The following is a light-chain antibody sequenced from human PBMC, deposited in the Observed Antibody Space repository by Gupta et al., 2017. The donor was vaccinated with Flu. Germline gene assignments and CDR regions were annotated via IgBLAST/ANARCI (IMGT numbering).Light chain of an antibody. CDR3: QSYESSRSGAV. CDR1: RSNIGASYD. J-gene: IGLJ7*01. Sequence: QSVLTQPPSVSQAPGHKFTLSCPGSRSNIGASYDLHWYQQHPGTAPKLLIDGNTNRPSVVPERFSGSKSGTSASLTITGLQAEDEADCYCQSYESSRSGAVFGGGTQLTVL. V-gene: IGLV1-40*01. CDR2: GNT.